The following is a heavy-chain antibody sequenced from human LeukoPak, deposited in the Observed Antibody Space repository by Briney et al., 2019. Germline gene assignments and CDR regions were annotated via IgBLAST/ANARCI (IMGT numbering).Heavy chain of an antibody. J-gene: IGHJ4*02. V-gene: IGHV3-7*01. D-gene: IGHD3-10*01. CDR1: GFTFSSYW. CDR2: INQDESEK. Sequence: PGGSLRLSCAASGFTFSSYWMSWVRQAPGKGLEWVANINQDESEKNYVDSVKGRFTISRDNAQNSLYLQVNSLRAEDTAVYFCARDRGYSNFGYWGQGTLVTVSS. CDR3: ARDRGYSNFGY.